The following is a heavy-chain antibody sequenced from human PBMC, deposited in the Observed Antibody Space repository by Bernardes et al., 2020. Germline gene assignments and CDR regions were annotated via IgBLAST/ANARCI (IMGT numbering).Heavy chain of an antibody. CDR3: ARGHAYYNPRYYYIDV. D-gene: IGHD3-10*01. CDR1: GGSFSGYY. V-gene: IGHV4-34*01. CDR2: INHSGST. J-gene: IGHJ6*03. Sequence: SETLSLTCAVYGGSFSGYYWSWIRQPPGKGLEWIGEINHSGSTNYNPSLKSRVTISVDTSKNQFSLKLSSVTAADTAVYYCARGHAYYNPRYYYIDVWGKGTTVTVS.